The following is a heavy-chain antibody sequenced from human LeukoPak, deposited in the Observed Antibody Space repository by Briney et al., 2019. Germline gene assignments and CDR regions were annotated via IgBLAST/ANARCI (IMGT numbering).Heavy chain of an antibody. D-gene: IGHD2-21*02. CDR2: IGGSGSST. CDR1: GFTFNTYA. CDR3: AKAVNDYFFDY. V-gene: IGHV3-23*01. Sequence: GGSLRLSCAASGFTFNTYAKSWVRQAPGKGLEWVSGIGGSGSSTYYAESVKGRFTISRDNSKNTLYLQMNSLRAEDTAAYYCAKAVNDYFFDYWGQGTLVTVSS. J-gene: IGHJ4*02.